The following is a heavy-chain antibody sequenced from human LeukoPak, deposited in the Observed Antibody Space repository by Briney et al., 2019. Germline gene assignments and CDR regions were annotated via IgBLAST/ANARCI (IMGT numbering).Heavy chain of an antibody. CDR1: GFTFSSYS. Sequence: GGSLRLSCAASGFTFSSYSMNWVRQAPGKGLEWVSYISSSGLTIYYADSVKGRFTISRDKAKNSLYLQMNSLRAEDTAVYYCVREMTTITTSEAFDIWGQGTMVTVSS. V-gene: IGHV3-48*01. CDR3: VREMTTITTSEAFDI. D-gene: IGHD4-11*01. J-gene: IGHJ3*02. CDR2: ISSSGLTI.